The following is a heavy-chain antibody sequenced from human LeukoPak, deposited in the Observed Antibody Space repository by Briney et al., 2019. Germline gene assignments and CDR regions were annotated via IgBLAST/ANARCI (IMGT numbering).Heavy chain of an antibody. CDR3: ARVRDYYGSGSYSGFDY. D-gene: IGHD3-10*01. CDR2: INSDGSST. V-gene: IGHV3-74*01. Sequence: GGSLRLSCAASGFTFSSYWMPWVRQAPGKGLVWVSRINSDGSSTSYADSVKGRFTISRDNAKNTLYLQMNSLRAEDTAVYYCARVRDYYGSGSYSGFDYWGQGTLVTVSS. J-gene: IGHJ4*02. CDR1: GFTFSSYW.